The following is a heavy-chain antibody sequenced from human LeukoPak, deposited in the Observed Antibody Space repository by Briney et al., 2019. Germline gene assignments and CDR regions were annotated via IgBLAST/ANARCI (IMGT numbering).Heavy chain of an antibody. CDR3: ARDAEVGTLFGVLSRYNWFDP. CDR1: GFSFSYFW. CDR2: IKQDGTEK. D-gene: IGHD3-3*01. V-gene: IGHV3-7*01. J-gene: IGHJ5*02. Sequence: GGSLRLSWAASGFSFSYFWMSWVRQPPGKGLEWVANIKQDGTEKYYVDSVKGRFTISRDNAKKSLFLQMNSLRAEDTAVYYCARDAEVGTLFGVLSRYNWFDPWGQGALVTVSS.